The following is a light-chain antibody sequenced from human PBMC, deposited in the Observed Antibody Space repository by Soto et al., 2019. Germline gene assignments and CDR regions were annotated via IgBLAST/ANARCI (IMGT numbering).Light chain of an antibody. V-gene: IGLV3-21*02. CDR3: QVWDSSSDHWL. J-gene: IGLJ3*02. CDR1: NIGNKT. Sequence: SYELTQAPSVSVAPGLTARITCGGNNIGNKTVHWYQQKPGQAPVLVVQDDTDRPSGIPERFSGSNSGNTAALTITRVEAGDEADYYCQVWDSSSDHWLFGGGTKVTVL. CDR2: DDT.